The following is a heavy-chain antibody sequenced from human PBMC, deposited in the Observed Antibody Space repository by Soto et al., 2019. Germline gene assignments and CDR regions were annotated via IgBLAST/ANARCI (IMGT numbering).Heavy chain of an antibody. D-gene: IGHD1-20*01. V-gene: IGHV4-31*03. J-gene: IGHJ4*02. CDR3: ARGHDPIVNYYFDY. CDR1: GGSISRGGYY. CDR2: IYYSGST. Sequence: QVQLQESGPGLVKPSQTLSLTCTVSGGSISRGGYYWSWIRQHPGKGLEWIGYIYYSGSTYYNPSLKSRVTISVDTSKNQFSLKLSSVTAADTAVYYCARGHDPIVNYYFDYWGQGTLVTVSS.